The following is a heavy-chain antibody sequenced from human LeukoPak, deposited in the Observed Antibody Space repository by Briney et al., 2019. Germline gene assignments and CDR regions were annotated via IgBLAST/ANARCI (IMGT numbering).Heavy chain of an antibody. V-gene: IGHV4-59*01. J-gene: IGHJ4*02. D-gene: IGHD6-13*01. CDR3: ARAPAAAGTHFDY. CDR1: GGSISSYY. Sequence: PSETLSLTCTVSGGSISSYYWSWIRQPPGKGLEWIGYIYYSGSTNYNPSLKSRVTISVDTSKNQFSLKLSSVTAADTAVYYRARAPAAAGTHFDYWGQGTLVTVSS. CDR2: IYYSGST.